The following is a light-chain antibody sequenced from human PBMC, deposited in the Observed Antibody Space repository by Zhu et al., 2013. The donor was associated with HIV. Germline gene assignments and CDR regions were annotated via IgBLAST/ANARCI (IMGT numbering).Light chain of an antibody. Sequence: QSALTQPPSASGSPGQSVAISCTGSSSDVGGYDYVSWYQQYPGKAPKLIIYEVTKRPSGVPDRFSGSKSGNTASLTISGLQAEDEADYYCCSYMFSKGRVVFGGGTKLTVL. CDR2: EVT. CDR1: SSDVGGYDY. CDR3: CSYMFSKGRVV. J-gene: IGLJ2*01. V-gene: IGLV2-8*01.